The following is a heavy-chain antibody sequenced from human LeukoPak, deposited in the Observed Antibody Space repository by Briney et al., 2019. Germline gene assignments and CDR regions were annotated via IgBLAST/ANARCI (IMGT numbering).Heavy chain of an antibody. CDR2: IIPIFGTA. CDR1: GGTFSSYA. J-gene: IGHJ4*02. Sequence: SVKVSCKASGGTFSSYAISWVRQAPGQGLEWMGGIIPIFGTANYAQKFQGRVTITADESTSTAYMELSSLRSEDTAVYYCATYGSGQKRAIDYWGQGTLVTVSS. D-gene: IGHD3-10*01. CDR3: ATYGSGQKRAIDY. V-gene: IGHV1-69*13.